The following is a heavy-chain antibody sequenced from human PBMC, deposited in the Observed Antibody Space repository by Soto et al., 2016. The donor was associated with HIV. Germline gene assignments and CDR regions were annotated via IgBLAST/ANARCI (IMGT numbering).Heavy chain of an antibody. CDR1: GFTVSNNY. Sequence: EVQLVESGGGLVQPGGSLRLSCAASGFTVSNNYMSWVRQAPGKGLEWVSVIYSGGNTYYADSVKGRFIISRDNSKNTLYLQMNSLRAEDTAVYYCVRDENYYEAYGMDVWGQGTTVTVSS. CDR2: IYSGGNT. J-gene: IGHJ6*02. V-gene: IGHV3-66*01. D-gene: IGHD3-22*01. CDR3: VRDENYYEAYGMDV.